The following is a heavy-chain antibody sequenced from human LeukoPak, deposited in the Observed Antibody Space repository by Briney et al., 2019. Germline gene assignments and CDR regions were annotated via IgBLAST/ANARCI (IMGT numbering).Heavy chain of an antibody. D-gene: IGHD2-15*01. J-gene: IGHJ4*02. CDR2: ISYDGSIT. V-gene: IGHV3-30-3*01. Sequence: GGSLRLSCAASGFTFSLYAMHWVRQAPGKGLEWVAVISYDGSITYYADSVKGRFTISRDNSKNTLYLQMGSLRPEDTAVFYCASRSGGFDYWGQGTLVTISS. CDR1: GFTFSLYA. CDR3: ASRSGGFDY.